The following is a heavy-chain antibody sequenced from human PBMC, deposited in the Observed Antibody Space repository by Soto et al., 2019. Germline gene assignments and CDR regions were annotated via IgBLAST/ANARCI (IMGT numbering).Heavy chain of an antibody. V-gene: IGHV4-30-4*02. CDR1: GGSISSRDYY. CDR3: ARVRGRLLRFDP. CDR2: IYYSGST. J-gene: IGHJ5*02. D-gene: IGHD2-15*01. Sequence: SDTLSLTCTVSGGSISSRDYYWSWIRQPPGKGLEWIGYIYYSGSTNYNPSLKSRVTISVDTSKNQFSLKLSSVTAADTAVYYCARVRGRLLRFDPWGQGTLVTVSS.